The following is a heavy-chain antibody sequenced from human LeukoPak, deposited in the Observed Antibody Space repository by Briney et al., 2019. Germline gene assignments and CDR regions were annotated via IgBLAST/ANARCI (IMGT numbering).Heavy chain of an antibody. D-gene: IGHD2-15*01. J-gene: IGHJ4*02. CDR3: ARELGGGSCFDY. V-gene: IGHV4-34*01. Sequence: KASETLSLTCAVYGGSFSGYYWRWLRQPPGKGLEWIGEINHSGSTSYNPSLKSRVTISVDPSKNQFSLKLSSVTAADTAVYYCARELGGGSCFDYWGQGTLVTVSS. CDR1: GGSFSGYY. CDR2: INHSGST.